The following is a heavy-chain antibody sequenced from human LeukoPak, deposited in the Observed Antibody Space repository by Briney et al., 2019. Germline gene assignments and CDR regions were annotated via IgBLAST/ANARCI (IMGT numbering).Heavy chain of an antibody. J-gene: IGHJ4*02. CDR1: GFTVSRNY. D-gene: IGHD6-13*01. Sequence: GGSLRLSWAASGFTVSRNYMSWVRQAPGKGLEWVSVIYSGGSTYYADSVKGRFTISRDNSKNTLYLQMNSLRAEDTAVYYCARVISSWYLIDYWGQGTLVTVSS. CDR3: ARVISSWYLIDY. V-gene: IGHV3-53*01. CDR2: IYSGGST.